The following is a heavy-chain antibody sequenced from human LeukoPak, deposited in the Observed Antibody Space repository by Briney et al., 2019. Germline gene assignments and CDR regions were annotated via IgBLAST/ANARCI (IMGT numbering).Heavy chain of an antibody. CDR1: GGSISSGGYY. Sequence: SETLSLTCTVSGGSISSGGYYWSWIRQPPGKGLEWIGYIYYSGSTNYNPSLKSRVTISVDTSKNQFSLKLSSVTAADTAVYYCARSRRGYVDYWGQGTLVTVSS. V-gene: IGHV4-61*08. D-gene: IGHD2-2*01. CDR3: ARSRRGYVDY. CDR2: IYYSGST. J-gene: IGHJ4*02.